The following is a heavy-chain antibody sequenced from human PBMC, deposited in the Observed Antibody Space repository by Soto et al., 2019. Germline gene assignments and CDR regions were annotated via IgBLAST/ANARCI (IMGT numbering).Heavy chain of an antibody. D-gene: IGHD2-15*01. V-gene: IGHV1-3*01. CDR1: GYTFTSYA. CDR3: ARDGGYCSGGSCLSYYYYYGMDD. Sequence: VASVKVSCKASGYTFTSYAMHWVRQAPGQRLEWMGWINAGNSDTNYSQKFQGRVTISSDTSASTAHMELCSLRSEDTAVYYCARDGGYCSGGSCLSYYYYYGMDDWGQGTTVTVPS. CDR2: INAGNSDT. J-gene: IGHJ6*02.